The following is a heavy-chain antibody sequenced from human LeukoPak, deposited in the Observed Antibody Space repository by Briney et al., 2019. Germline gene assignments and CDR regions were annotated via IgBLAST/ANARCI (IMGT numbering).Heavy chain of an antibody. D-gene: IGHD6-19*01. V-gene: IGHV4-59*12. J-gene: IGHJ4*02. CDR3: ARVHAVATLGS. CDR2: IHYTGST. CDR1: GGSISSYY. Sequence: PSETLSLTCTVSGGSISSYYWSWIRQSPGKGLECIGYIHYTGSTNYNPSLKSRVTISVETSKNQFSLKLKSVTAADTAVYYCARVHAVATLGSWGQGTLVTVSS.